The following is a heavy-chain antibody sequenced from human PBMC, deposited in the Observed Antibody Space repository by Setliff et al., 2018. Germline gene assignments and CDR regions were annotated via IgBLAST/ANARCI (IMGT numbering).Heavy chain of an antibody. Sequence: GGSLRLSCAASGFTFSNAWMSWVRQAPGKGLEWVSVIYSGGSTYYADSVKGRFTISRDNSKNTLYLQMNSLRAEDTAVYYCARDIGGTGLLRSYYYGMDVWGQGTTVTVSS. J-gene: IGHJ6*02. CDR3: ARDIGGTGLLRSYYYGMDV. D-gene: IGHD3-22*01. CDR1: GFTFSNAW. CDR2: IYSGGST. V-gene: IGHV3-53*01.